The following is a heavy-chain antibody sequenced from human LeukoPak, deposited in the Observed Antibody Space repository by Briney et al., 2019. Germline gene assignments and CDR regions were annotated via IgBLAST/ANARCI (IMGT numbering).Heavy chain of an antibody. V-gene: IGHV3-21*04. CDR2: ISSSGTYI. D-gene: IGHD1-14*01. J-gene: IGHJ4*02. Sequence: GGSLRLSCAASGFTFSSYSMNWVRQAPGKGLEWVSSISSSGTYIYYGDSVTGRFTISRDNSKNTLYLQMISLRAEDTAVYYCAKIIRYFPGDYWGQGTLVTVSS. CDR1: GFTFSSYS. CDR3: AKIIRYFPGDY.